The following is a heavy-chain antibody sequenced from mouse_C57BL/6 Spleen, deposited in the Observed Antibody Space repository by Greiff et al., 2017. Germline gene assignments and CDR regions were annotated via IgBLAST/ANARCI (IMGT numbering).Heavy chain of an antibody. CDR3: ARDYYSIYEYYLDY. D-gene: IGHD2-5*01. V-gene: IGHV5-17*01. CDR2: ISRVSSTI. Sequence: DVKLVESGGGLVTPGGSLKLSCAASGFTFSDYGMHWVRQAPEKGLELVAYISRVSSTIYYADTVKGRFTISRDNAKNTLFLQMTSLRSEDTDMYYCARDYYSIYEYYLDYWGQGTTLTVSS. J-gene: IGHJ2*01. CDR1: GFTFSDYG.